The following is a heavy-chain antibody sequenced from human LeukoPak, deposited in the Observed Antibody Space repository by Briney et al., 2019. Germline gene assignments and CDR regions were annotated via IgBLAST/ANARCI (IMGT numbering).Heavy chain of an antibody. V-gene: IGHV3-30*03. Sequence: PGRSLRLSCAASGFTFSSYGMHWVRKGPGKGLGWVAVISYDGSNKYYADSAKGRFTISRDNSKNTLYVQMNSLRGEDTAVYYCARAGIAVDYRGFDYWGQGTLVTVSS. CDR2: ISYDGSNK. CDR1: GFTFSSYG. J-gene: IGHJ4*02. CDR3: ARAGIAVDYRGFDY. D-gene: IGHD6-19*01.